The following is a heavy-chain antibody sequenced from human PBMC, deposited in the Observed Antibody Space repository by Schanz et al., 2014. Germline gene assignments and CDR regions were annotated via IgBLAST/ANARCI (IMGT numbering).Heavy chain of an antibody. V-gene: IGHV1-46*01. J-gene: IGHJ1*01. Sequence: KKPGASVKVSCKASGYTFTRYYMHWVRQAPGQGLEWMGSINPSGGSTSYAQNFNARVTLTTETSTRTDYMELRSLRSDDTAMYHCARLLMGTEEHVQHWGQVYLVTVSS. D-gene: IGHD1-1*01. CDR1: GYTFTRYY. CDR2: INPSGGST. CDR3: ARLLMGTEEHVQH.